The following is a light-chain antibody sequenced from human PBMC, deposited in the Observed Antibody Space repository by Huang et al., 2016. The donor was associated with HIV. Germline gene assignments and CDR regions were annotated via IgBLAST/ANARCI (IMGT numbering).Light chain of an antibody. Sequence: DILMTQSPSVMSASVGDRVTISCRASQGISNRLVWFQQKPGRVPKRLIHDASSLESGVPTRFIGSGSGTELTLTINSLQPEDFATYYCLQHNGHPLTFGGGTRVEIK. J-gene: IGKJ4*01. CDR2: DAS. CDR3: LQHNGHPLT. V-gene: IGKV1-17*03. CDR1: QGISNR.